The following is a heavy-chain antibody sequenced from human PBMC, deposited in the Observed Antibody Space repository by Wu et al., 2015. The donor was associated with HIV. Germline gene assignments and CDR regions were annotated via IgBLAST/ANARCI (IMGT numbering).Heavy chain of an antibody. J-gene: IGHJ6*02. CDR2: INPNSGGT. Sequence: QVQLVQSGAEVKKPGASVKVSCKASGYTFTGYYMHWVRQAPGQGLEWMGWINPNSGGTNYAQKFQGRVTMTRDTSISTAYMELSRLRSDDTAVYYCARVPIAAAARGDYGMDVWGQGTTVTVSS. CDR3: ARVPIAAAARGDYGMDV. V-gene: IGHV1-2*02. CDR1: GYTFTGYY. D-gene: IGHD6-13*01.